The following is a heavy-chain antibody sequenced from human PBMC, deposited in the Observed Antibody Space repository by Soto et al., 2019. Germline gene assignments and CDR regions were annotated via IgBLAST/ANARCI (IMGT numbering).Heavy chain of an antibody. CDR3: AKDTYYDTSNYYYYYMDV. D-gene: IGHD3-9*01. Sequence: GGSLRLSCAASGFTFDDYTMHWVRQAPGKGLEWVSLISWDCGSTYYADSVKGRFTISRDNSKNTLYLQMNSLRAEDTAVYYCAKDTYYDTSNYYYYYMDVWGKGTTVTVSS. J-gene: IGHJ6*03. CDR1: GFTFDDYT. CDR2: ISWDCGST. V-gene: IGHV3-43*01.